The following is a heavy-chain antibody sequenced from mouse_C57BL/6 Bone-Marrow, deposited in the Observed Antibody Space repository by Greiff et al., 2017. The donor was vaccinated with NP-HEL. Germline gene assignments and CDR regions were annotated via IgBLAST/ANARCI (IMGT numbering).Heavy chain of an antibody. V-gene: IGHV1-15*01. D-gene: IGHD1-1*01. CDR2: IDPETGGT. CDR3: TRENSYYGSSPDY. CDR1: GYTFTDYE. J-gene: IGHJ2*01. Sequence: VHLVESGAELVRPGASVTLSCKASGYTFTDYEMHWVKQTPVHGLEWIGAIDPETGGTASNQKFKGKAILTADKSSSTAYMELRSLTSEASAVYYSTRENSYYGSSPDYWGQGTTLTVSS.